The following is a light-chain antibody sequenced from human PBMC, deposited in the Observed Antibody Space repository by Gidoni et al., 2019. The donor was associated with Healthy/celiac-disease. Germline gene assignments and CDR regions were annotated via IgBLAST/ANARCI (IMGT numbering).Light chain of an antibody. J-gene: IGLJ2*01. V-gene: IGLV2-23*01. CDR3: CSYAGSIVV. CDR2: EGS. Sequence: QSALTQPASVSGSPGQSITISCTGTSSDVGSYNLVSWYQQHPGKAPKLMIYEGSKRPSGVSNRFSGSKSGNTASLTISGLQAEDEADYYCCSYAGSIVVFGGWTKLTVL. CDR1: SSDVGSYNL.